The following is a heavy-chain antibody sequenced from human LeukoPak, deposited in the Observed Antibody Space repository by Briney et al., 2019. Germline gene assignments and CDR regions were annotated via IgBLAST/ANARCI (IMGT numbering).Heavy chain of an antibody. CDR3: ATDSGYSYGPGGFDY. CDR1: GGTFSSYA. Sequence: ASVKVSCKASGGTFSSYAISWVRQAPGQGLEWMGGIIPIFGTANYAQKFQGRVTMTEDTSTDTAYMELGSLRSEDTAVYYCATDSGYSYGPGGFDYWGQGTLVTVSS. CDR2: IIPIFGTA. J-gene: IGHJ4*02. D-gene: IGHD5-18*01. V-gene: IGHV1-69*06.